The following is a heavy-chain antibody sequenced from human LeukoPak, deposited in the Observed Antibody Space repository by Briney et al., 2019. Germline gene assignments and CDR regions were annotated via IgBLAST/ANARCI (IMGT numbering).Heavy chain of an antibody. CDR3: ARGPQWLVPRIDY. CDR2: INHSGST. V-gene: IGHV4-34*01. J-gene: IGHJ4*02. D-gene: IGHD6-19*01. Sequence: SETLSLTCAVYGGSFSGYYWSWIRQPPGKGLEWIGEINHSGSTNYNPSLKSRVTISVDTSKNQFSLKLSSVTAADTAAYYCARGPQWLVPRIDYWGQGTLVTVSS. CDR1: GGSFSGYY.